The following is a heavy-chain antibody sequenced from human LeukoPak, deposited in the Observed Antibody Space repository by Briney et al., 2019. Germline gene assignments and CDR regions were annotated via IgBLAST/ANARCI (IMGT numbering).Heavy chain of an antibody. CDR1: GGSINDYY. V-gene: IGHV4-59*01. J-gene: IGHJ5*02. Sequence: SETLSLTCTVSGGSINDYYWTWIRQAPGKGREWLGYISNSGTTDYNPSLKCRVTMSVDTSKNEFSLKVTSVTAADTAMYYCARVVRGAVTSNCFDPWGQGTLVTVSS. CDR3: ARVVRGAVTSNCFDP. CDR2: ISNSGTT. D-gene: IGHD4-17*01.